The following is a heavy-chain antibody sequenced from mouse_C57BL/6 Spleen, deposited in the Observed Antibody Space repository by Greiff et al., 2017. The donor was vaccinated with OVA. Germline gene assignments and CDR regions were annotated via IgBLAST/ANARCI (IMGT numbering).Heavy chain of an antibody. V-gene: IGHV1-82*01. Sequence: LVESGPELVKPGASVKISCKASGYAFSSSWLNWVKQRPGKGLEWIGRIYPGDGDTNYNGKFKGKATLTADKSSSTAYMQLSSLTSEDSAVYFCARSGWDGAMDYWGQGTSVTVSS. J-gene: IGHJ4*01. CDR2: IYPGDGDT. CDR3: ARSGWDGAMDY. CDR1: GYAFSSSW. D-gene: IGHD4-1*01.